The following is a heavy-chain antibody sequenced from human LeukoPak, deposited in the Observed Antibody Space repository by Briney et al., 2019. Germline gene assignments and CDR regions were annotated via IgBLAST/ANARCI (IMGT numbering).Heavy chain of an antibody. CDR1: GYTFSYYY. CDR3: ATGTLRDTSGFWFFNVINL. Sequence: ASVKVPFKSSGYTFSYYYVHWVRPPPATGFSGVGRLDPEDGETMYPENLRGTVSIAAATTTHTSYMERTSLTSDDTAVYYCATGTLRDTSGFWFFNVINLWGQGTLVSVSS. J-gene: IGHJ3*01. V-gene: IGHV1-69-2*01. CDR2: LDPEDGET. D-gene: IGHD3-10*01.